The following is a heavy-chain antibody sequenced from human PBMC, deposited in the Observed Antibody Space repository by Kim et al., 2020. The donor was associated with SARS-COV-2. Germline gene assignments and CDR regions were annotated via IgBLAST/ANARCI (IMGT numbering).Heavy chain of an antibody. CDR3: ARVTSGSYDAFDC. D-gene: IGHD1-26*01. Sequence: SETLSLTCTVSGGSVSSRSYYGSWIRQPPGKGLEWIGYIYYSGSTNYNPSLKSRVTISVDTSKNQFSLKLSSVTAADTAVSYCARVTSGSYDAFDCWGQG. V-gene: IGHV4-61*01. CDR1: GGSVSSRSYY. CDR2: IYYSGST. J-gene: IGHJ3*01.